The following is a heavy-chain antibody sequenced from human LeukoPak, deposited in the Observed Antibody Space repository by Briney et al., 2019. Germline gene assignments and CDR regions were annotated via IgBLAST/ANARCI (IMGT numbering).Heavy chain of an antibody. J-gene: IGHJ6*02. CDR3: ARAVDTDGMDV. CDR1: GGSISSYY. V-gene: IGHV4-59*01. CDR2: IYYSGST. Sequence: SETLSLTCTVSGGSISSYYWSWIRQPPGKGLEWIGYIYYSGSTNYNPSLKSRVTISVDTSKNQFSLKLGSVTAADTAVYYCARAVDTDGMDVWGQGTTVTVSS. D-gene: IGHD5-18*01.